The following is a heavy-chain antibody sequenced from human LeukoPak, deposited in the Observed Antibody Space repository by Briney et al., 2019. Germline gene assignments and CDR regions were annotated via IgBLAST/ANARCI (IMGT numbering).Heavy chain of an antibody. CDR1: GFILSNYD. V-gene: IGHV3-23*01. D-gene: IGHD2/OR15-2a*01. CDR2: IGSGGYT. J-gene: IGHJ4*02. Sequence: PGGSLRLSCAASGFILSNYDVTRVRQTPGKGLEYVSSIGSGGYTFSAGSVRGRFSIYRDDSHNTVYLQMNSLRAEDTAIYFCAKKLPTVSAYFDLWGQGALVTVSS. CDR3: AKKLPTVSAYFDL.